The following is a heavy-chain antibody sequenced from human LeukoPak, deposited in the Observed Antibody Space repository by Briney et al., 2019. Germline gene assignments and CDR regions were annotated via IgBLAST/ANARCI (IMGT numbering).Heavy chain of an antibody. CDR3: AKMGSGATGSGAFDI. CDR1: GFTFSNAW. J-gene: IGHJ3*02. V-gene: IGHV3-23*01. D-gene: IGHD1-26*01. Sequence: GGSLRLSCAASGFTFSNAWMSWVRQAPGKGLEWVSAISGSGGSTYYADSVKGRFTISRDNSKNTLYLQMNSLRAEDTAVYYCAKMGSGATGSGAFDIWGQGTMVTVSS. CDR2: ISGSGGST.